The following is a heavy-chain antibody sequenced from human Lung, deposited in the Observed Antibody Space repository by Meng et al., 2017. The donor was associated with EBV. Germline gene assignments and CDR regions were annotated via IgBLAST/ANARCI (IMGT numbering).Heavy chain of an antibody. Sequence: QVNLHRLGAGVFKSSGTLSLTCLCPGGSFNDYFWNVIRQRPGKGLEWIGGIIHSGTTNYNPSLKSRVTISVDTSQNQFSLQLTSVTAADTAIYYCAREWGHSDNWYNYFDPWGQGTLVTVSS. J-gene: IGHJ5*02. V-gene: IGHV4-34*12. CDR3: AREWGHSDNWYNYFDP. CDR1: GGSFNDYF. CDR2: IIHSGTT. D-gene: IGHD1-20*01.